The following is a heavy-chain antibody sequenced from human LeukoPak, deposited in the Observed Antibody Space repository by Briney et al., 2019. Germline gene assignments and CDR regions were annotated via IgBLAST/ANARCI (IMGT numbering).Heavy chain of an antibody. V-gene: IGHV3-48*01. CDR2: ISHSSSTI. CDR3: ARDRLHYGEYEKTFDY. CDR1: GFTFSSYS. Sequence: GGSLRLFCAASGFTFSSYSMNWVRQAPGKGLEWVSYISHSSSTIYYADSVKGRFTISRDNAKKSLYLQMNSLRAEDSAVYYCARDRLHYGEYEKTFDYWGQGTLVTVSS. D-gene: IGHD4-17*01. J-gene: IGHJ4*02.